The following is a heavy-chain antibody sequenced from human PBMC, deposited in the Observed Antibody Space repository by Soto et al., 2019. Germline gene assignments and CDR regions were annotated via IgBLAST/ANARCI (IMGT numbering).Heavy chain of an antibody. CDR1: GGSISSGGYY. Sequence: SETLSLTCTVSGGSISSGGYYWSWIRQHPGKGLEWIGYIYYSGSTYYNPSLKSRVTISVDTSKNQFSLKLSSVTAADTAVYYCARIRTTTVTTLLFDIWGQGTMVTVSS. V-gene: IGHV4-31*03. CDR3: ARIRTTTVTTLLFDI. D-gene: IGHD4-17*01. J-gene: IGHJ3*02. CDR2: IYYSGST.